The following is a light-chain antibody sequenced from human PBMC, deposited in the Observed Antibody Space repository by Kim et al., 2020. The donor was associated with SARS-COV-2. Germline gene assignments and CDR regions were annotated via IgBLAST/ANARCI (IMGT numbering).Light chain of an antibody. Sequence: GDRVTITCRASQGISSALTWYQQKPGKAPKLLIFDASSLERGVPSRFSGSGSGTDFTLTISSLQPEDFATYYCQQFNSYVLTFGGGTKVDIK. CDR2: DAS. V-gene: IGKV1-13*02. CDR1: QGISSA. J-gene: IGKJ4*01. CDR3: QQFNSYVLT.